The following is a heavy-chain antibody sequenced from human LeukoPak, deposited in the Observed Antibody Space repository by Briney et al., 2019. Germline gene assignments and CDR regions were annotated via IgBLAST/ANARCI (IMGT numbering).Heavy chain of an antibody. J-gene: IGHJ4*02. D-gene: IGHD3-10*01. Sequence: SETLSLTCAVCGGSFSCYYWSWVRQPPGKGPEWIGEIDQSGSTNYNPSLKSRVTITIDTSKNQFSLKLNSVTAADTAVYYCAINDGSGSYYKSDYWGQGTLVTVSS. CDR2: IDQSGST. CDR3: AINDGSGSYYKSDY. CDR1: GGSFSCYY. V-gene: IGHV4-34*01.